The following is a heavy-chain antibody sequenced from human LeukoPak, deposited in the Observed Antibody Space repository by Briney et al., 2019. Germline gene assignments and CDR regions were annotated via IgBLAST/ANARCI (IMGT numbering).Heavy chain of an antibody. Sequence: PSETLSLTCTVSGGSISSYYWSWIRQPPGKGLEWIGYIYYSGSTNYNPSLKSRVTISVDTSENQFSLKLSSVTAADTAVYYCASSAMERSRDAFDIWGQGTMVTVSS. V-gene: IGHV4-59*01. CDR2: IYYSGST. J-gene: IGHJ3*02. CDR3: ASSAMERSRDAFDI. D-gene: IGHD5-18*01. CDR1: GGSISSYY.